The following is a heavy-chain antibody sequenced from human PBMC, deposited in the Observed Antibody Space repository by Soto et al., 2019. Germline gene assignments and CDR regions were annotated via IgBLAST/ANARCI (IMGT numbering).Heavy chain of an antibody. CDR2: IIPIVGTA. CDR1: GGTFSSYA. V-gene: IGHV1-69*01. CDR3: ARVVTEDSSSWGAFDY. D-gene: IGHD6-13*01. J-gene: IGHJ4*02. Sequence: QVQLVQSGAEVKKPGSSVKVSCKASGGTFSSYAISWVRQAPGQGLEWMGGIIPIVGTANYAQKFQGRVTITADESTSTAYMELSSLRSEATAVYYCARVVTEDSSSWGAFDYWGQGTLVTVSS.